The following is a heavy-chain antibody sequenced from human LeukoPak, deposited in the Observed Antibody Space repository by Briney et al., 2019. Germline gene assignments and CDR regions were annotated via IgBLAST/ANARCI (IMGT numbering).Heavy chain of an antibody. V-gene: IGHV3-23*01. CDR1: GFTFSNYA. CDR2: ISGSGGST. J-gene: IGHJ4*02. CDR3: AKGCSDSCYSAGCY. D-gene: IGHD2-15*01. Sequence: GGSLRLSCAASGFTFSNYAVNWVRQAPGKGLEWVSVISGSGGSTYYADSVKGRFTISRDNSKNTLYLQMNSLRAEDTAVYYCAKGCSDSCYSAGCYWGQGTLVTVSS.